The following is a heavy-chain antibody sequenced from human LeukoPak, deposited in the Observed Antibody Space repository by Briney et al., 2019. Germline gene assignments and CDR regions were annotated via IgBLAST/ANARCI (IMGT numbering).Heavy chain of an antibody. J-gene: IGHJ5*02. V-gene: IGHV6-1*01. D-gene: IGHD3-9*01. CDR2: TYYRSKWYN. CDR3: AREGYYDILTGYDP. Sequence: QTLSLTRAIPGDSVSSNSAAWNWIRQSPSRGLEWLGRTYYRSKWYNDYAVSVKSRITINPDTSKNQFSLQLNSVTPEDTAVYYCAREGYYDILTGYDPWGQGTLVTVSS. CDR1: GDSVSSNSAA.